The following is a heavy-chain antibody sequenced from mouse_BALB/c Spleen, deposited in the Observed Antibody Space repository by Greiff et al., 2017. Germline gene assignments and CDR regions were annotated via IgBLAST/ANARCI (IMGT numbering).Heavy chain of an antibody. Sequence: EVKLMESGPGLVKPSQSLSLTCSVTGYSITSGYYWNWIRQFPGNKLEWMGYISYDGSNNYNPSLKNRISITRDTSKNQFFLKLNSVTTEDTATYYCARRGDGAMDYWGQGTSVTVSS. V-gene: IGHV3-6*02. CDR3: ARRGDGAMDY. CDR2: ISYDGSN. D-gene: IGHD3-3*01. J-gene: IGHJ4*01. CDR1: GYSITSGYY.